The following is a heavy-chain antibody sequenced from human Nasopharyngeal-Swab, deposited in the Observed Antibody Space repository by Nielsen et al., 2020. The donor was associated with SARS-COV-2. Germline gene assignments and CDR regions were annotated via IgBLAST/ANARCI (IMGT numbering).Heavy chain of an antibody. V-gene: IGHV4-59*08. CDR1: GASISSYL. Sequence: SETLSLTCTVSGASISSYLWTWIRQPPGKGLEWIGYIYYSGTTNYNPSLKSPVTISVDTSKNHISLKLSSVTAADTAVYYCARHASRVSGMHWHFDLWGRGTLVTVSS. D-gene: IGHD1-1*01. J-gene: IGHJ2*01. CDR2: IYYSGTT. CDR3: ARHASRVSGMHWHFDL.